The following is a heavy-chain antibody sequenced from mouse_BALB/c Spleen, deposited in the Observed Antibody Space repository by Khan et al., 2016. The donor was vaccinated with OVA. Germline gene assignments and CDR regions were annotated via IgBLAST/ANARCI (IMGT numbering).Heavy chain of an antibody. J-gene: IGHJ3*01. CDR1: GYTFTSYW. Sequence: QVQLKESGAELAKPGASVKMSCKASGYTFTSYWMHWVKQRPGQGLEWIGYINPSTGYTEYNQRFKDKATLTADKSSSTAYMQLSSLTSEESAGYYCASHGSNSDGLTYWGQGTLVTVSA. V-gene: IGHV1-7*01. CDR2: INPSTGYT. CDR3: ASHGSNSDGLTY. D-gene: IGHD2-5*01.